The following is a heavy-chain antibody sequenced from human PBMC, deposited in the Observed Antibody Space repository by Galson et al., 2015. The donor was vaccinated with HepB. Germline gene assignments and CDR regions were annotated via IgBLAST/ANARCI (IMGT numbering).Heavy chain of an antibody. CDR3: ARSPGITGTTGWYFDF. Sequence: SVKVSCKASGYSFPSYGISWVRQAPGQGLEWMGWISAYNGKTNYAQNLQGRVTMTTDTSTSTAYMELRSLRSDDTAVYYCARSPGITGTTGWYFDFWGRGSLVTVSS. J-gene: IGHJ2*01. CDR2: ISAYNGKT. D-gene: IGHD1-7*01. V-gene: IGHV1-18*04. CDR1: GYSFPSYG.